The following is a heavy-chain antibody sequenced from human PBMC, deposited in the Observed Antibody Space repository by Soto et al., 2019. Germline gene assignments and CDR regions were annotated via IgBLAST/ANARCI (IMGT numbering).Heavy chain of an antibody. CDR3: ARAVYYDSSGFRGGAFDI. CDR1: GFTFSSYG. Sequence: QVQLVESGGGVVQPGRSLRLYCTASGFTFSSYGMCWVRQAPGKGLEWVAVISYDGNNKYYADSVKGRFSISRDNSKNTLLLKMTSLRAEDTAVYNCARAVYYDSSGFRGGAFDIWGQGTIVTVSS. V-gene: IGHV3-30*03. CDR2: ISYDGNNK. J-gene: IGHJ3*02. D-gene: IGHD3-22*01.